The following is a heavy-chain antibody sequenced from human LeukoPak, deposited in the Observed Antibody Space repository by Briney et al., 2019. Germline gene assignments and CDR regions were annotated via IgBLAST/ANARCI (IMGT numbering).Heavy chain of an antibody. Sequence: ASVTVSCMASGYTFTDYYKHWVRQAPAQGLEWMGWINPSSASTNYAQKFQGRFTMTRDTSINIDYMELSSLRSDDTAVYYWPREMGRYRGYDYDYRGQGTLVTASS. J-gene: IGHJ4*02. D-gene: IGHD5-12*01. CDR3: PREMGRYRGYDYDY. CDR2: INPSSAST. CDR1: GYTFTDYY. V-gene: IGHV1-2*02.